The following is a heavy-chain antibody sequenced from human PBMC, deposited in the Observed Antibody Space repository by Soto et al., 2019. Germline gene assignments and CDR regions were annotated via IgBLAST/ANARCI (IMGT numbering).Heavy chain of an antibody. CDR1: GGSISSGGYY. J-gene: IGHJ6*03. D-gene: IGHD6-13*01. Sequence: PPETLSLTCTVSGGSISSGGYYWSWIRQHPGKGLEWIGYIYYSGSTYYNPSLKSRVTISVDTSKNQFSLKLSSVTAADTAVFYCARAPYSSPYYYSYMDVWGKGTTVTVSS. CDR2: IYYSGST. V-gene: IGHV4-31*03. CDR3: ARAPYSSPYYYSYMDV.